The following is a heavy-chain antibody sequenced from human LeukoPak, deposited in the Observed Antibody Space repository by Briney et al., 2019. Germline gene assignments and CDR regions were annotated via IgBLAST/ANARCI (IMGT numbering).Heavy chain of an antibody. CDR2: SGDSDGST. J-gene: IGHJ4*02. Sequence: PGGSLRLSCAASGFTFSGSGMSWVRHAPGKGLEWISSSGDSDGSTYYADSLKGRFTISRDNSKNTLYLQMNNLRAEDTAVYYCAKGGCRGPCTPLAYWGQGALVTVSP. D-gene: IGHD2-15*01. V-gene: IGHV3-23*01. CDR1: GFTFSGSG. CDR3: AKGGCRGPCTPLAY.